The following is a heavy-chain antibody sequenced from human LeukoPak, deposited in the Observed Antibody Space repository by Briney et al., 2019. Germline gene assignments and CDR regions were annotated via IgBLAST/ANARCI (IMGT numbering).Heavy chain of an antibody. D-gene: IGHD4-17*01. CDR1: GFTFSSYS. Sequence: GGSLRLSCAASGFTFSSYSMNWVRQAPGKGLEWVSYISSSSSTIYYADSVKGRFTISRDNAKNSLYLQMNSLRAEDTAVYYCARVIGDDYGDYRDWFDPWGQGTLVTVSS. CDR3: ARVIGDDYGDYRDWFDP. CDR2: ISSSSSTI. V-gene: IGHV3-48*01. J-gene: IGHJ5*02.